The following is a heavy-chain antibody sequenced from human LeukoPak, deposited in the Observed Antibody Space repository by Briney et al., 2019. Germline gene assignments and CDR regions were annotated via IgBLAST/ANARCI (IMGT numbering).Heavy chain of an antibody. D-gene: IGHD5-18*01. CDR3: ARGQLWFPLAFDI. V-gene: IGHV4-59*01. CDR1: GGSISSYY. J-gene: IGHJ3*02. Sequence: SETLSLTCTVSGGSISSYYWSWIRQPPGKGLEWIGYIYYSGSTNYNPSLKSRVTMSVDTSKNQFSLKLSSVTAADTAVYYCARGQLWFPLAFDIWGQGTMVTVSS. CDR2: IYYSGST.